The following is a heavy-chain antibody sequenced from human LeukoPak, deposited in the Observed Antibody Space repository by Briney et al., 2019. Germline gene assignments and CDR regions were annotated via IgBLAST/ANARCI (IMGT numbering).Heavy chain of an antibody. D-gene: IGHD5-24*01. Sequence: SETLSLTCTVSGGSLSSGSYYWSWLRQPAGKGLEWIGRIYTSGSTNYNPSLKSRVTISVDTSKNQFSLKLSSVTAADTAVYYCARVDRRDGYNRVFGYWGQGTLVTVSS. V-gene: IGHV4-61*02. CDR1: GGSLSSGSYY. CDR2: IYTSGST. CDR3: ARVDRRDGYNRVFGY. J-gene: IGHJ4*02.